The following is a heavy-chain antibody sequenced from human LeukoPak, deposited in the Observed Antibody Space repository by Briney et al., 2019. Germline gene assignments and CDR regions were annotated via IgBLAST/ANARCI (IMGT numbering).Heavy chain of an antibody. CDR1: GFTFSSYW. CDR3: ARDRSPIVVVPAAIWIGWFDP. Sequence: GGSLRLSCAASGFTFSSYWMSWVRQAPGKGLEWVANIKQDGSEKYDVDSVKGRFTISRDNSKNTLYLQMNSLRAEDTAVYYCARDRSPIVVVPAAIWIGWFDPWGQGTLVTVSS. CDR2: IKQDGSEK. J-gene: IGHJ5*02. D-gene: IGHD2-2*01. V-gene: IGHV3-7*01.